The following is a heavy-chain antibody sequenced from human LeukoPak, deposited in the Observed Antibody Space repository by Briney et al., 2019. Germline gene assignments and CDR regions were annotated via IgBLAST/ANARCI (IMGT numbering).Heavy chain of an antibody. Sequence: PGGSLRLSCAASGFTFSTYAMSWVRQAPGKGLEWVSAISGSGGSTYYADSVKGRFTISRDNSKNTLYLQMNSLRAEDTAVYYCFIEGVVAAAILVYWGQGTLVTVSS. CDR2: ISGSGGST. CDR3: FIEGVVAAAILVY. CDR1: GFTFSTYA. D-gene: IGHD2-15*01. J-gene: IGHJ4*02. V-gene: IGHV3-23*01.